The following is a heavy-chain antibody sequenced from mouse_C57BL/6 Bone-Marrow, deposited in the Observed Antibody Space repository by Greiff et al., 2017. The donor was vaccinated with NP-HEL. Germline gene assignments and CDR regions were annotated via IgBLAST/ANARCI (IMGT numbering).Heavy chain of an antibody. Sequence: QVQLKQPGAELVMPGASVKLSCKASGYTFTSYWMHWVKQRPGQGLEWIGEIDPSDSYTNYNQKFKGKSTLTVDKSSSTAYMQLSSLTSEDSAVYYCARVRGLLKDYWGQGTTLTVSS. D-gene: IGHD1-3*01. CDR1: GYTFTSYW. V-gene: IGHV1-69*01. CDR3: ARVRGLLKDY. CDR2: IDPSDSYT. J-gene: IGHJ2*01.